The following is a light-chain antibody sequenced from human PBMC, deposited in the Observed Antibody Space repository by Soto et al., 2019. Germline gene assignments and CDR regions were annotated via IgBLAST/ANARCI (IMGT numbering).Light chain of an antibody. Sequence: DIQMTQSPSSLSASVGDRVIITCRASQDIRNDLGRYQQKPGRAPKRLIFAASSLQSGVPSRFSGSGSGTDFTLTINSLQPEDFATYYCLQHNAYPLTFGGGTRVEIK. CDR1: QDIRND. J-gene: IGKJ4*01. CDR3: LQHNAYPLT. CDR2: AAS. V-gene: IGKV1-17*01.